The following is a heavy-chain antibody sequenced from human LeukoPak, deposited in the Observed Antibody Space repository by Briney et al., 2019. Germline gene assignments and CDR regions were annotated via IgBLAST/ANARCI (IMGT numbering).Heavy chain of an antibody. J-gene: IGHJ4*02. CDR2: IYYGGNT. CDR3: AGRIATAGDY. CDR1: GDSISSHDYY. V-gene: IGHV4-39*01. Sequence: SETLSLTCTVSGDSISSHDYYWGWIRQPPGKGLEWIGSIYYGGNTYYSPSLKSRVTISVDTSKNQFSLRLSSVTAADTAVYYCAGRIATAGDYWGQGTQVTVSS. D-gene: IGHD6-13*01.